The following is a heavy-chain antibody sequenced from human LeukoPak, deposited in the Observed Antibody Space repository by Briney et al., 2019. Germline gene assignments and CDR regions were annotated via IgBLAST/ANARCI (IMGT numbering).Heavy chain of an antibody. CDR2: IYYSGST. V-gene: IGHV4-39*01. CDR3: ACRDYYDGSAIIREIDY. CDR1: GGSISSSSYY. D-gene: IGHD3-22*01. Sequence: SETLSLTCTVSGGSISSSSYYWGWIRQPPGKGLEWIGSIYYSGSTYYNPSLKSRVTISVDTSKNQFSLKLSSVTAADTAVYYCACRDYYDGSAIIREIDYWGQGTLVTVSS. J-gene: IGHJ4*02.